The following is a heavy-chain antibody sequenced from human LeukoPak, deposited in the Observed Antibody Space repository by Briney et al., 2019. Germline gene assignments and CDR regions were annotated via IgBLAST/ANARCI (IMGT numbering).Heavy chain of an antibody. CDR2: IYYSGST. CDR3: ARDGSYGHFDY. V-gene: IGHV4-31*02. D-gene: IGHD5-18*01. J-gene: IGHJ4*02. Sequence: SWIRQHPGKGLEWIGYIYYSGSTYYNPSLKSRVTISVDTSKNQFSLKLSSVTAADTAVYYCARDGSYGHFDYWGQGTLVTVSS.